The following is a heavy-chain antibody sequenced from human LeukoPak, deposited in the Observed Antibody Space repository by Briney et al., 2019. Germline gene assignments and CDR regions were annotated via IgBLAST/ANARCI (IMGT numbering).Heavy chain of an antibody. D-gene: IGHD6-19*01. CDR1: GFTFSSYG. V-gene: IGHV3-30*02. CDR2: IRYDGSNK. Sequence: PGGSLRLSCAASGFTFSSYGMHWVRQAPGKGLEWVAFIRYDGSNKYYADSVKGRFTISRDNSKNTLYLQMNSLRAEDTAVYYCAKAPLSSSSGWYLLPFDYWGQGALVTVSS. CDR3: AKAPLSSSSGWYLLPFDY. J-gene: IGHJ4*02.